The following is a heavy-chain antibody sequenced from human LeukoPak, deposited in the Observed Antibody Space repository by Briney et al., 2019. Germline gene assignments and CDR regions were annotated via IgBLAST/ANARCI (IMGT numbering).Heavy chain of an antibody. V-gene: IGHV4-34*01. Sequence: SETLSLTCAVYGGFFSGYYWCWIRHPPWKGLYLIWEINLSGSTNYNPSLKSRVTISVDTSKNQFSLKLSSVTAADTAVYYCALRRYSYGSLAEETYYFDYWGQGTLVTVSS. CDR2: INLSGST. CDR1: GGFFSGYY. CDR3: ALRRYSYGSLAEETYYFDY. D-gene: IGHD5-18*01. J-gene: IGHJ4*02.